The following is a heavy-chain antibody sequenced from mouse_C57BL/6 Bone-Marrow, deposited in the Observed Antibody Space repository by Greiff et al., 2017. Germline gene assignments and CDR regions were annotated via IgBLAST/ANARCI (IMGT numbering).Heavy chain of an antibody. CDR1: GFTFTDYY. CDR3: ARYEYYGYFDY. D-gene: IGHD1-1*01. J-gene: IGHJ2*01. CDR2: IRNKANGYTT. V-gene: IGHV7-3*01. Sequence: EVKLMESGGGLVQPGGSLSLSCAASGFTFTDYYMSWVRQPPGKALEWLGFIRNKANGYTTEYSASVKGRFTISRDNSQSILYLQMNAQRAEDSATYYCARYEYYGYFDYWGQGTTLTVSS.